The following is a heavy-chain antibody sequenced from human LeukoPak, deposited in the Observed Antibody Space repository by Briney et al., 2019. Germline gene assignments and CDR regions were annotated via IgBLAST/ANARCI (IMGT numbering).Heavy chain of an antibody. D-gene: IGHD6-19*01. CDR3: ARGNSSGWYGHFDY. J-gene: IGHJ4*02. V-gene: IGHV1-69*13. Sequence: SMKVSCKASGYTFTNYGINWVRQAPGQGLEWMGGIIPIFGTANYAQKFQGRVTITADESTSTAYMELSSLRSEDTAVYYCARGNSSGWYGHFDYWGQGTLVTVSS. CDR2: IIPIFGTA. CDR1: GYTFTNYG.